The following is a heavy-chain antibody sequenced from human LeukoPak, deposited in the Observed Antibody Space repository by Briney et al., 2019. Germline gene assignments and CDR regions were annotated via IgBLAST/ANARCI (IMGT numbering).Heavy chain of an antibody. J-gene: IGHJ4*02. CDR1: GGSISSYY. CDR2: IYTSGST. V-gene: IGHV4-4*07. CDR3: ARVSGYDWESFYDY. Sequence: SETLSLTCTVSGGSISSYYWNWIRQPAGKGLEWIGRIYTSGSTNYNPSLKSRVTMSVDTSKNQFSLKLSSVTAADTAVYYCARVSGYDWESFYDYWGQGTLVTVSS. D-gene: IGHD5-12*01.